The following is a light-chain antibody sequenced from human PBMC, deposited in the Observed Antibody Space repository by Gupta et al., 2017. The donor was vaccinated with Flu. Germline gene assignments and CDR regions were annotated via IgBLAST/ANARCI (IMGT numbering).Light chain of an antibody. CDR1: QNIGGA. CDR2: YAS. CDR3: QQSSDLPWT. J-gene: IGKJ1*01. V-gene: IGKV6-21*01. Sequence: EIVLTQSPDFQSVTPKEKGTITCRASQNIGGALHWYQQKPDQSPKLLIKYASQSFSGVPSRFSGSGSGTDFTLTINSLEPEDAATYYCQQSSDLPWTFGQGTKVEIK.